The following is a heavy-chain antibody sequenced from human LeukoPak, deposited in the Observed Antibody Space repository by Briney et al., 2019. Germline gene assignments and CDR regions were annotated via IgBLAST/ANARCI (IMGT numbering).Heavy chain of an antibody. Sequence: GASVKVSRKASGYTFTGYYLHWVRQAPGQGLEWMGRINPSSGDTNYAQKSQGRVTMTRDTSISTAYLELSTLTSDDTAVYFCARVSVAGTPDRDYFDYWGQGTLVTVSS. CDR3: ARVSVAGTPDRDYFDY. D-gene: IGHD6-19*01. J-gene: IGHJ4*02. CDR2: INPSSGDT. V-gene: IGHV1-2*02. CDR1: GYTFTGYY.